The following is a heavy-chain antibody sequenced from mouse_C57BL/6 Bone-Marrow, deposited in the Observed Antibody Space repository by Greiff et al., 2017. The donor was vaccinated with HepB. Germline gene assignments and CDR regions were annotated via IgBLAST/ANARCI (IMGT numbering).Heavy chain of an antibody. J-gene: IGHJ2*01. Sequence: EVQLQQSGTVLARPGASVKMSCKTSGYTFTSYWMHWVNQRPGQGLEWIGAIYPGNSDTSYNQKFKGKAKLTAVTSASTAYMELSSLTNEDSAVYYCTRGVTRSLFDYWGQGTTLTVSS. CDR1: GYTFTSYW. V-gene: IGHV1-5*01. D-gene: IGHD2-2*01. CDR2: IYPGNSDT. CDR3: TRGVTRSLFDY.